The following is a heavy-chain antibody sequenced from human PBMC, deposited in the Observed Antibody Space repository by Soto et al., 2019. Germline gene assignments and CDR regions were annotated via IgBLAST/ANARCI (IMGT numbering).Heavy chain of an antibody. V-gene: IGHV1-18*01. CDR3: ARDRYSAFWSCYTYNWFDP. CDR1: GYTFTSYG. D-gene: IGHD3-3*01. Sequence: QVQLVQSGAEVKKPGASVKVSCKASGYTFTSYGISWVRQAPGQGLEWMGWISAYNGNTNNAQKLQGRVTMTTDTSTSTAYMELRSLRSDDTAVYYCARDRYSAFWSCYTYNWFDPWGQGTLVTVSS. CDR2: ISAYNGNT. J-gene: IGHJ5*02.